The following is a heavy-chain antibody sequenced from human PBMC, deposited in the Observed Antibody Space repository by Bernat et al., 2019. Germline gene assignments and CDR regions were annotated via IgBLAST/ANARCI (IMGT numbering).Heavy chain of an antibody. CDR3: ARVHDVVPGEYYMDV. V-gene: IGHV4-34*01. J-gene: IGHJ6*03. CDR2: INHSGST. Sequence: QVQLQQWGAGLLKPSETLSLTCAVYGGSFSEYYWSWIRQPPGKGLEWIGEINHSGSTNYNPPLKSRVTISVDTSKNQFSRKLSCVTDADSAVYYCARVHDVVPGEYYMDVWGRGTTVTVSS. CDR1: GGSFSEYY. D-gene: IGHD2-21*01.